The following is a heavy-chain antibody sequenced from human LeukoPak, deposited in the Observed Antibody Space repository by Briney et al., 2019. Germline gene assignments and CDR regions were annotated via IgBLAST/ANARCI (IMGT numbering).Heavy chain of an antibody. CDR1: GFTFSSYE. J-gene: IGHJ4*02. Sequence: PGGSLRLSCAASGFTFSSYEMNWVRQAPGKGLKWVSYISSSGSTIYYADSVKGRFTISRDNAKNSLYLQMNSLRAEDTAVYYCARSYTTVTYDYWGQGTLVTVSS. D-gene: IGHD4-17*01. V-gene: IGHV3-48*03. CDR3: ARSYTTVTYDY. CDR2: ISSSGSTI.